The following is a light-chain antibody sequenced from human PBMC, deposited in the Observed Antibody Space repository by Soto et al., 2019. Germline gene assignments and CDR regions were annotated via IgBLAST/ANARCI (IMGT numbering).Light chain of an antibody. CDR2: AAS. CDR3: QQLNNYTPKYT. V-gene: IGKV1-9*01. Sequence: DIQLTQSPSFLSASVGDRVTITCRASQGISSYLAWYQQKTGKAPKLLIYAASTLQSGVPSRFRGSGSGTEFTLTFSSLQPEYVANYYCQQLNNYTPKYTFGQGTKLEIK. J-gene: IGKJ2*01. CDR1: QGISSY.